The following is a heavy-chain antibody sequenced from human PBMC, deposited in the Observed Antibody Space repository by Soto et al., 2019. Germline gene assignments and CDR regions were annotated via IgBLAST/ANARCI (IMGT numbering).Heavy chain of an antibody. CDR2: ISGGGDTT. Sequence: EVQLSESGGGLVQPGGSLRLSCAASGFTFNNYAMTWVRQAPEKGLEWVSAISGGGDTTSYADSVKGRFTVSRDGSKNTLYLQMSSLRAEDTALYYCAKGRGGSGSLTPRVDFWGQGTLVTVSS. J-gene: IGHJ4*02. V-gene: IGHV3-23*01. CDR1: GFTFNNYA. D-gene: IGHD3-10*01. CDR3: AKGRGGSGSLTPRVDF.